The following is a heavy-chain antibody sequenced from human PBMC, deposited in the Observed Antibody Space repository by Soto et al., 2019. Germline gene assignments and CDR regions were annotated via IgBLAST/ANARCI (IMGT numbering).Heavy chain of an antibody. CDR2: MNPNSGNT. J-gene: IGHJ6*02. D-gene: IGHD3-22*01. CDR3: ARDIVVVMTGYYYGMDV. CDR1: GYTFTSYD. V-gene: IGHV1-8*01. Sequence: ASVEVSCKASGYTFTSYDINWVRQATGQGLEWMGWMNPNSGNTGYAQKFQGRVTMTRNTSISTAYMELSSLRSEDTAVYYCARDIVVVMTGYYYGMDVWGQGTTVTVSS.